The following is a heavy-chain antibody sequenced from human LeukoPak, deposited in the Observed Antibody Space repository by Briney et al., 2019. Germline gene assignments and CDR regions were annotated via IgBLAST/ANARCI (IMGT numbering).Heavy chain of an antibody. V-gene: IGHV4-39*07. CDR3: ARGRGYCTNGVCRYDY. CDR2: IYYSGST. D-gene: IGHD2-8*01. CDR1: GGSISSSSYY. J-gene: IGHJ4*02. Sequence: PSETLSLTCTVSGGSISSSSYYWGWIRQPPGKGLEWIGSIYYSGSTYYNPSLKSRVTISVDTSKNQFSLKLSSVTAADTAVYYCARGRGYCTNGVCRYDYWGQGTLVTVSS.